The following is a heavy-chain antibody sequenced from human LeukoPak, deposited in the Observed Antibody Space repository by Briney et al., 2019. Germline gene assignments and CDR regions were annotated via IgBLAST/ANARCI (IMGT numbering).Heavy chain of an antibody. CDR1: GYTFINYY. CDR3: AREGPSTYYFDE. J-gene: IGHJ4*02. CDR2: IYPSAGNT. V-gene: IGHV1-46*01. Sequence: AAVKVSCKASGYTFINYYMHWVRQAPGQGLEWMGIIYPSAGNTNYAQRFQGRVSMTRDTSTSTVYMELTSLRSEDTAVYYCAREGPSTYYFDEWGQGTLVSVST.